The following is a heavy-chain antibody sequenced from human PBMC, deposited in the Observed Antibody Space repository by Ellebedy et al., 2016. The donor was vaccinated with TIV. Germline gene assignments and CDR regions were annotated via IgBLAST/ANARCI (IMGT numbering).Heavy chain of an antibody. D-gene: IGHD3-22*01. CDR1: GFTFSNYG. CDR2: IWYDGSNE. V-gene: IGHV3-33*01. Sequence: GESLKISCAASGFTFSNYGMYWVRQAPGKGLEWVAIIWYDGSNEYYVDSVKGRFPISRDNAKNSLHLQMNRLRAEDTAVYYCARDPYWDSSGYYYSYFQHWGQGTLVTVSS. J-gene: IGHJ1*01. CDR3: ARDPYWDSSGYYYSYFQH.